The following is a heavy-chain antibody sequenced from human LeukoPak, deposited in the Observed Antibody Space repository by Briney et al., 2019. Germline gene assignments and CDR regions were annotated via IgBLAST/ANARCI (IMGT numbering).Heavy chain of an antibody. Sequence: GGSLRLSCAASGFTFSNYDMSWVRQAPGEGLEWVSSISDSGGSTYYADSVKGRFTISRDNSKNTLYLQMTNLRAADTAVYYCAKDLSRAVAADWFDPWDQGSLVTVSS. J-gene: IGHJ5*02. CDR2: ISDSGGST. CDR1: GFTFSNYD. V-gene: IGHV3-23*01. CDR3: AKDLSRAVAADWFDP. D-gene: IGHD6-19*01.